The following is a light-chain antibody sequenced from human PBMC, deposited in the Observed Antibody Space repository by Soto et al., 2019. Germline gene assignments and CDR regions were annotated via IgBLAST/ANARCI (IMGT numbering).Light chain of an antibody. J-gene: IGKJ4*01. CDR2: DSS. CDR1: QSVSRQ. CDR3: QQRSHWPPIT. Sequence: EIVLTQSPATLSLSPGERATLSCRASQSVSRQLAWYQQKPGQAPRLLIYDSSNRATGIPARFSGSGSGTDFTLTISSLEPEDFAVYYCQQRSHWPPITFGGGTKVVIE. V-gene: IGKV3-11*01.